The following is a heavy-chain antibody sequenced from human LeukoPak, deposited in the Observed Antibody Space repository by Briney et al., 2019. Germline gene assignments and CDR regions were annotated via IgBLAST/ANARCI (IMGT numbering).Heavy chain of an antibody. CDR2: ISYDGSNK. CDR1: GFTFSSHA. V-gene: IGHV3-30-3*01. CDR3: ARESGNWYYDSSTPAY. D-gene: IGHD3-22*01. Sequence: PGRSLRLSCAASGFTFSSHAMHWVRQAPGKGLEWVAVISYDGSNKYYADSVKGRFTISRDNSKNTLYLQMNSLRAEDTAVYYCARESGNWYYDSSTPAYWGQGTLVTVSS. J-gene: IGHJ4*02.